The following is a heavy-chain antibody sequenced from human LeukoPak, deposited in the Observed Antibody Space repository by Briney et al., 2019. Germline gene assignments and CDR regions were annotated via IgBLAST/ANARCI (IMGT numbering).Heavy chain of an antibody. J-gene: IGHJ4*02. CDR1: GFTFSDYY. V-gene: IGHV3-11*04. Sequence: GGSLRLSCAASGFTFSDYYMSWIRQAPGKGLEWVSYIGSSGFTIYYADSVKGRFTISRDNAKNSLYLQMNSLRAEDTAVYYCARDLKYYYDSSGYYYGYWGQGTLVTVSS. CDR3: ARDLKYYYDSSGYYYGY. D-gene: IGHD3-22*01. CDR2: IGSSGFTI.